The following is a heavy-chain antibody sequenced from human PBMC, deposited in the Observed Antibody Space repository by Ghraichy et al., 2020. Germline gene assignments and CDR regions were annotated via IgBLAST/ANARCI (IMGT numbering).Heavy chain of an antibody. CDR1: GFTFSSYA. CDR3: ARLVVVVAATRGY. V-gene: IGHV3-30-3*01. CDR2: ISYDGSNK. D-gene: IGHD2-15*01. J-gene: IGHJ4*02. Sequence: GGSLRLSCAASGFTFSSYAMHWVRQAPGKGLEWVAVISYDGSNKYYADSVKGRFTISRDNSKNTLYLQMNSLRAEDTAVYYCARLVVVVAATRGYWGQGTLVTVSS.